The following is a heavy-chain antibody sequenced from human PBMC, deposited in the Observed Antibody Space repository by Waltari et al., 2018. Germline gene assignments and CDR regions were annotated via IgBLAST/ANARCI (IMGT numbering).Heavy chain of an antibody. CDR2: VNTEDGET. D-gene: IGHD2-15*01. J-gene: IGHJ4*02. Sequence: EVQVVQSGAEVKKPGATVKISCKASGSPFTDFDIHWLQLAPGKGLEWMGRVNTEDGETMYGMNFRDRITMTADTSTNTAYMELSSLRSADTAVYYCVVGGYCSPSICPWDYWGQGTLVTVSS. V-gene: IGHV1-69-2*01. CDR1: GSPFTDFD. CDR3: VVGGYCSPSICPWDY.